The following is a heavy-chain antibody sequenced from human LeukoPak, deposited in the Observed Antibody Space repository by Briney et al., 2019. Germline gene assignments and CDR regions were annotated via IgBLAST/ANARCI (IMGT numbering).Heavy chain of an antibody. CDR2: ISWNGGTI. J-gene: IGHJ4*02. CDR1: GFTFDDYA. CDR3: ASDYGDYGDID. V-gene: IGHV3-9*03. Sequence: GGSLRLSCATSGFTFDDYAMHWVRQAPGKGLEWVSGISWNGGTIGYADSVKGRFTISRDNAKNSLYLQMSSLRAEDMAVYYCASDYGDYGDIDWGQGTLVTVSS. D-gene: IGHD4-17*01.